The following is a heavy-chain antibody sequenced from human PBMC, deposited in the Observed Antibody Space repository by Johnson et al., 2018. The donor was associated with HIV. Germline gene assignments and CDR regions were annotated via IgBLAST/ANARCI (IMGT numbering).Heavy chain of an antibody. CDR2: IKQDGSER. D-gene: IGHD3-22*01. CDR1: GFTFSSYW. CDR3: AKGGYDSEDAFDI. J-gene: IGHJ3*02. Sequence: EVQLVESGGGLVLPGGSLRLSCVGSGFTFSSYWMSWVRQAPGKGLEWVATIKQDGSERYHVDSVKGRFTISRDNAKNSLYLQMNSLRAEDTALYYCAKGGYDSEDAFDIWGQGTMVTVSS. V-gene: IGHV3-7*03.